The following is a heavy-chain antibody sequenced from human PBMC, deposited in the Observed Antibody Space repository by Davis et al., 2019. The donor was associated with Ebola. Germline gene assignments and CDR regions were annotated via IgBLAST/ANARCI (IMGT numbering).Heavy chain of an antibody. CDR2: IIPILGIA. D-gene: IGHD2-8*01. Sequence: AASVKVSCKASGGTFSSYTISWVRQAPGQGLEWMGRIIPILGIANYAQKFQGRVTITADKSTSTAYMELSSLRSEDTAVYYCARGQGYCTNGVCLGGYYYYYGMDVWGQGTTVTVSS. CDR3: ARGQGYCTNGVCLGGYYYYYGMDV. J-gene: IGHJ6*02. CDR1: GGTFSSYT. V-gene: IGHV1-69*02.